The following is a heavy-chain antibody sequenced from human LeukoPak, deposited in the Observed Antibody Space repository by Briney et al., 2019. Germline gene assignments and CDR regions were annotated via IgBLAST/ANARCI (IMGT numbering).Heavy chain of an antibody. V-gene: IGHV4-4*07. J-gene: IGHJ4*02. D-gene: IGHD4-11*01. CDR2: VYNSGST. Sequence: PSETLSLTCTVSGGSMSNFYWNWIRQPAGKGLEWIGHVYNSGSTNYNPSLRSRVTISVDRSKNQFSLKLRSVTAADTAMYYCARGHYFNYGWGQGTLVTASS. CDR3: ARGHYFNYG. CDR1: GGSMSNFY.